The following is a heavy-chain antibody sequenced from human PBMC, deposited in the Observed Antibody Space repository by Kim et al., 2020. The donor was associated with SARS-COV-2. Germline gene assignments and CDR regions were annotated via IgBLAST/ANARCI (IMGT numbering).Heavy chain of an antibody. CDR1: GYTFTSYG. Sequence: ASVKVSCKASGYTFTSYGISWVRLAPGQWLEWMGWISAYNGNTNYAQKLQGRVTMTTDTSTSTAYMELRSLRSDDTAVYYCARDYPLPVTMDRGWFDPWGQGTLVTVSS. CDR3: ARDYPLPVTMDRGWFDP. CDR2: ISAYNGNT. J-gene: IGHJ5*02. D-gene: IGHD4-17*01. V-gene: IGHV1-18*01.